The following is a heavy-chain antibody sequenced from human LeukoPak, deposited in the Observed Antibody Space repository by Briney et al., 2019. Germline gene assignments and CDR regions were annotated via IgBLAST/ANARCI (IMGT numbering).Heavy chain of an antibody. V-gene: IGHV3-33*01. Sequence: PGGSLRLSCAASGFTFSSYGMHWVRQAPGKGLEWVAVIWYDGSNKYYADSVKGRFTISRDNSKNTLYLQMNSLRAEDTAVYYCAREAGGWARIYYFGYWGQGTLVTVSS. CDR2: IWYDGSNK. D-gene: IGHD3-16*01. J-gene: IGHJ4*02. CDR1: GFTFSSYG. CDR3: AREAGGWARIYYFGY.